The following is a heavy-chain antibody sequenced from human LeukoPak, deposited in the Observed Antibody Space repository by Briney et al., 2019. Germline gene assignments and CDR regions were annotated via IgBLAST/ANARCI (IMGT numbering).Heavy chain of an antibody. D-gene: IGHD1/OR15-1a*01. Sequence: GGSLRLSCAASGFTFISYSLNWVRQAPGKGLEWVSSISSSSSYIYYADSVKGRFAISRDNAKNSLYLQMNSLRAEDTAVYYCARETNDYGDYWGQGTLVTVSS. CDR2: ISSSSSYI. J-gene: IGHJ4*02. CDR1: GFTFISYS. V-gene: IGHV3-21*01. CDR3: ARETNDYGDY.